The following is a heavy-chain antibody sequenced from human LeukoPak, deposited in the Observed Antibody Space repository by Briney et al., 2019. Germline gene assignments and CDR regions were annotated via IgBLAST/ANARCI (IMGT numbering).Heavy chain of an antibody. V-gene: IGHV3-7*01. Sequence: GGSLRLSCAASGLTFSSYWMSWVRQAPGKGLEWVANIKQDGSEKYYVDSVKGRFTISRDNAKNSLYLQMNSLRAEDTAVYYCARSSGGDYWGQGTLVTVSS. CDR1: GLTFSSYW. J-gene: IGHJ4*02. CDR3: ARSSGGDY. D-gene: IGHD6-19*01. CDR2: IKQDGSEK.